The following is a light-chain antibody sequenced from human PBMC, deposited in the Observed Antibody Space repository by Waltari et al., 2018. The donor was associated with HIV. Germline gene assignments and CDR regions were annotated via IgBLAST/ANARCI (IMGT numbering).Light chain of an antibody. CDR2: RNN. CDR3: AGWDDSLSGVV. J-gene: IGLJ3*02. Sequence: QSGLTQPPSASVTPGQRVTISCSGSSSNIGSNYVSWYQQLPGAAPKLLMYRNNQRTSGVPDRFSGSKSGTSASLAISGLRSEDEADYYCAGWDDSLSGVVFGGGTKLTVL. CDR1: SSNIGSNY. V-gene: IGLV1-47*01.